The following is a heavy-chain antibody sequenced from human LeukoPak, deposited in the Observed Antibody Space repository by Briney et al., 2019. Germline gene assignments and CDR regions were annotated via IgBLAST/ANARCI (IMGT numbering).Heavy chain of an antibody. D-gene: IGHD3-22*01. CDR1: GFMFSTYW. CDR3: ARGYRYYYDSSGYLDY. CDR2: MKQDGSEK. Sequence: GGSLRLSCAASGFMFSTYWMTWVRQAPGKGLEWVANMKQDGSEKYYVDSVKGRFTISRDNAKNSLYLQMNSLRAEDTAVYYCARGYRYYYDSSGYLDYWGQGTLVTVSS. V-gene: IGHV3-7*01. J-gene: IGHJ4*02.